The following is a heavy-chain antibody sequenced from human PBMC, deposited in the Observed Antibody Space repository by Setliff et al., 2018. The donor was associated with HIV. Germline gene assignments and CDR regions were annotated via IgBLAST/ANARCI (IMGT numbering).Heavy chain of an antibody. V-gene: IGHV3-74*01. CDR1: GFTFSDYW. CDR3: ARDTEMITTTDAFDI. D-gene: IGHD3-22*01. J-gene: IGHJ3*02. CDR2: ITGDGSST. Sequence: VGSLRLSCAASGFTFSDYWMHWVRQAPGKGLVWVSRITGDGSSTRYADSVNGRFTISRDNAKNTMYLEMNSLRAEDTAVYYCARDTEMITTTDAFDIWGQGTMVTVSS.